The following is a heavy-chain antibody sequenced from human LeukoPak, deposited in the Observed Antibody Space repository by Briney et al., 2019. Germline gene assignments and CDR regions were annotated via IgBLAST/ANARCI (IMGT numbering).Heavy chain of an antibody. CDR1: GYTFTNYG. D-gene: IGHD6-13*01. Sequence: ASVKVSCKASGYTFTNYGISWGRQAPGQGLEWMGWISAYNANTYYAQKLQGRVSMTTDTSTSTAYMELRSLRSDDTAVYYCAKDFYSSPDYWGQGTLVTVSS. CDR2: ISAYNANT. CDR3: AKDFYSSPDY. V-gene: IGHV1-18*01. J-gene: IGHJ4*02.